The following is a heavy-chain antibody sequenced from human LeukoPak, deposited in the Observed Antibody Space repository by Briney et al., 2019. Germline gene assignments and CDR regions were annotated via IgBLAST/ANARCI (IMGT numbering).Heavy chain of an antibody. V-gene: IGHV3-48*03. CDR2: ISSSDSTI. D-gene: IGHD3-22*01. CDR1: GFTFSSYK. CDR3: ARDTGYSDSSGYYGTNFDS. J-gene: IGHJ4*02. Sequence: GGSLRLSCAASGFTFSSYKMNWVRQAPGKGLEWVSYISSSDSTIYYADSVKGRFTISRDNAKNSLYLQMKSLRAEDTAVYYCARDTGYSDSSGYYGTNFDSWGQGTLVTVSS.